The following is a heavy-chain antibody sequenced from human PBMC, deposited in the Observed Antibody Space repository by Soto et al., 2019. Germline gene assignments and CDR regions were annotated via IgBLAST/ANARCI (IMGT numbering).Heavy chain of an antibody. V-gene: IGHV3-7*03. CDR1: GFTFSSYW. CDR2: IKQDGSEK. CDR3: ARARGIQLWPPVY. Sequence: GGSLRLSCAASGFTFSSYWMSWVRQAPGKGLEWVANIKQDGSEKYYVDSVKGRFTISRDNAKNSLYLQMNSLRAEDTAVYYCARARGIQLWPPVYWGQGTLVTVSS. D-gene: IGHD5-18*01. J-gene: IGHJ4*02.